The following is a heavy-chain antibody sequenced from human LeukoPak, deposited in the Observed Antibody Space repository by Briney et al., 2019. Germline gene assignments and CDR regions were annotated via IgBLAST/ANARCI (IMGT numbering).Heavy chain of an antibody. D-gene: IGHD3-10*01. CDR3: ARDLYYGSGSYLDALGY. CDR2: INTKTGNP. J-gene: IGHJ4*02. Sequence: ASVKVSCKASGYTFTTYAMNWVRQAPGQGLEWMGWINTKTGNPTYAQGFTGRFVFSLDTSVTTANLQISSLKAEDTAVYYCARDLYYGSGSYLDALGYWGQGTLVTVSS. V-gene: IGHV7-4-1*02. CDR1: GYTFTTYA.